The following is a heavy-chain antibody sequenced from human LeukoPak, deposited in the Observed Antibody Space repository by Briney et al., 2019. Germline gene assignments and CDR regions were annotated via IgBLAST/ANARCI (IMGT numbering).Heavy chain of an antibody. V-gene: IGHV4-59*08. J-gene: IGHJ6*02. D-gene: IGHD6-19*01. Sequence: SETLSLTCTVSGGSMSSYYWSWIRQPPGKGLEWIGYIYYSGSTNYNPSLKSRVTISVDTSKNQFSLKLSSVTAADTAVYYCARLTGIAVAGTSSLHYYYYYGMDVWGQGTTVTVSS. CDR3: ARLTGIAVAGTSSLHYYYYYGMDV. CDR2: IYYSGST. CDR1: GGSMSSYY.